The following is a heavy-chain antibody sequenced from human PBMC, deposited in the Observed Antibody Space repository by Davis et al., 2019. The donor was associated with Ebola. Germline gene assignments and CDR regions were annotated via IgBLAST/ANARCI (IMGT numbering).Heavy chain of an antibody. CDR1: GGAFRNNA. CDR2: IIPIFRTP. D-gene: IGHD4-23*01. CDR3: ARGLGSEVVTPLAGGLTGYYYYYGMDV. Sequence: AASVKVSCKASGGAFRNNAISWVRQAPGQGLEWMGGIIPIFRTPKYAQKFQGRVTIIADESTNTAYMELGSLRSDDTAVYYCARGLGSEVVTPLAGGLTGYYYYYGMDVWGKGTAVTVSS. V-gene: IGHV1-69*13. J-gene: IGHJ6*04.